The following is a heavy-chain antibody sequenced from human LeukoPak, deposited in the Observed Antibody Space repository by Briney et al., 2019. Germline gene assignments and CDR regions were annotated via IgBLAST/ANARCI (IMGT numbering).Heavy chain of an antibody. CDR3: ARGVLSGWVPVGMYYYYYMDV. V-gene: IGHV4-61*02. D-gene: IGHD6-19*01. Sequence: SSETLSLTCTVSGGSISSGSYYWSWIRQPAGKGLEWIGRIYTSGSTNYNPSLKSRVTISVDTSKNQFSLKLSSVTAADTAVYYCARGVLSGWVPVGMYYYYYMDVWGKGTTVTISS. CDR2: IYTSGST. CDR1: GGSISSGSYY. J-gene: IGHJ6*03.